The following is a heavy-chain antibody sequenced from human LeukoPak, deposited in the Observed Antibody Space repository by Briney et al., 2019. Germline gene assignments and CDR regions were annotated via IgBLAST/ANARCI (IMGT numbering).Heavy chain of an antibody. V-gene: IGHV4-4*02. CDR1: GDSINSLDL. J-gene: IGHJ4*02. D-gene: IGHD3-22*01. CDR3: AEVDSSGYQIDY. Sequence: SETLSLTCTVSGDSINSLDLWSWVRQPPGKGLEWIGEMYLSGTTHSNPSVKSRVTISIDKSKNQFFLNLSSVTAADTAVYYCAEVDSSGYQIDYWGQGTLVTVSS. CDR2: MYLSGTT.